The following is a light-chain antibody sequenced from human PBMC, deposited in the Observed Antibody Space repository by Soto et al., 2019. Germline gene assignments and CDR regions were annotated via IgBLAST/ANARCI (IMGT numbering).Light chain of an antibody. CDR2: GNN. CDR1: SSSIGAGYD. V-gene: IGLV1-40*01. J-gene: IGLJ1*01. Sequence: QSVLTQPPSVSGAPGQRVTISCTGSSSSIGAGYDVHWYHQLPGAAPKLLVSGNNNRPSEVPDRFSASKSGTSASLAITGLQTEDEAQYYCQSYDSRLTAYVFGTGTKVTVL. CDR3: QSYDSRLTAYV.